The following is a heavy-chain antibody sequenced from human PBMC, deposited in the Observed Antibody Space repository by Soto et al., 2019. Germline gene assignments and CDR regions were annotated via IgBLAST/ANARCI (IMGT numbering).Heavy chain of an antibody. Sequence: GGSLRLSCAASGFTFSSYAMHWVRQAPGKGLEWVAVISYDGSNKYYADSVKGRFTISRDNSKNTLYLQMNSLRAEDTAVYYCARGSNYDSSGYKGYYYGMDVWSQGTTVTVSS. CDR1: GFTFSSYA. CDR3: ARGSNYDSSGYKGYYYGMDV. V-gene: IGHV3-30-3*01. CDR2: ISYDGSNK. J-gene: IGHJ6*02. D-gene: IGHD3-22*01.